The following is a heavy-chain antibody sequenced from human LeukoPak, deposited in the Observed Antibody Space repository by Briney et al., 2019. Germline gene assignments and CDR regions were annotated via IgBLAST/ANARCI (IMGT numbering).Heavy chain of an antibody. Sequence: SETLSLTCAVYGGSFSGYYWSWIRQPPGKGLEWTGEINHSGSTNYNPSLKSRVTISVDTSKNQFSLKLSSVTAADTAVYYCARAYIMVAGPHMGVWGKGTTVTVSS. D-gene: IGHD2-21*01. V-gene: IGHV4-34*01. CDR2: INHSGST. J-gene: IGHJ6*03. CDR3: ARAYIMVAGPHMGV. CDR1: GGSFSGYY.